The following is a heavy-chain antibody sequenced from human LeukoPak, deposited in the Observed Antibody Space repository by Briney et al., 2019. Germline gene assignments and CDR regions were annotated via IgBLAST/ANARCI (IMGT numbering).Heavy chain of an antibody. CDR3: ARDKRTYYDILTGYSYFDY. J-gene: IGHJ4*02. Sequence: ASVKVSCKASGYTFTSYGLSWVRQAPGQGLEWMGWISAYNGKTKYAQKFQGRVTMTTDTSSNTAYMELRSLRSGDTAVYYCARDKRTYYDILTGYSYFDYWGQGTLVTVPS. D-gene: IGHD3-9*01. CDR1: GYTFTSYG. V-gene: IGHV1-18*01. CDR2: ISAYNGKT.